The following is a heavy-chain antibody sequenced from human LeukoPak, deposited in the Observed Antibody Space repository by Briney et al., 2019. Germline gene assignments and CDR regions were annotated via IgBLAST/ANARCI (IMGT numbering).Heavy chain of an antibody. V-gene: IGHV3-53*01. Sequence: GGSLRLSCAASGFTVSTYYMTWVRQALGKGLECVSVIYSGGSTYYADSVKGRFTVSRDNSKNTLYLQMNSLRAEDTAMYYCARGLGYCTSTTCLLPFDYWGQGTLVTVSS. CDR2: IYSGGST. CDR3: ARGLGYCTSTTCLLPFDY. CDR1: GFTVSTYY. J-gene: IGHJ4*02. D-gene: IGHD2-2*01.